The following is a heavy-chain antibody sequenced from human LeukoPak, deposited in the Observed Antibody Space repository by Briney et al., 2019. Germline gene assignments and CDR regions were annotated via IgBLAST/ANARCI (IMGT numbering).Heavy chain of an antibody. V-gene: IGHV1-2*02. D-gene: IGHD6-19*01. CDR2: INPNSGGT. CDR1: GYTFTGYY. CDR3: AREVAVAGGWFDP. Sequence: ASVKVSCKASGYTFTGYYMHWVRQAPGQGLEWMGWINPNSGGTNYAQKFQGRVTMTRDMSISTAYMELSRLRSDDTAVYYCAREVAVAGGWFDPWGQGTLVTVSS. J-gene: IGHJ5*02.